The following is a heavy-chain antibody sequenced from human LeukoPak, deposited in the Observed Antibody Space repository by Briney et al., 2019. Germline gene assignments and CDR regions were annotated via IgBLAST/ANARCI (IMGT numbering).Heavy chain of an antibody. CDR3: AKKRRELRGFDY. D-gene: IGHD1-7*01. Sequence: GGSLRLSCAASGFTFSSYAMSWVRQAPGKGLEWVSVIGGSGGSTYYADSVKGRFTISRDNSKNTLYLQMSSLRAEDTAVYYCAKKRRELRGFDYWGQGTLDTVSS. CDR1: GFTFSSYA. CDR2: IGGSGGST. J-gene: IGHJ4*02. V-gene: IGHV3-23*01.